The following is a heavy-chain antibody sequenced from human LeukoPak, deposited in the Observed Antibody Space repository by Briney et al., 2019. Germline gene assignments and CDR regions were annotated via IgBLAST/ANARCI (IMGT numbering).Heavy chain of an antibody. J-gene: IGHJ6*02. CDR3: ARGYGSGKVDHYYYYGMDV. V-gene: IGHV1-2*02. CDR2: INPNSGGT. CDR1: GYTFTGYY. D-gene: IGHD3-10*01. Sequence: ASVKVSCKASGYTFTGYYMHWVRQAPGQRLEWMGWINPNSGGTNYAQKFQGRVTMTRDTSINTAYMELSRLTSDDTAVYYCARGYGSGKVDHYYYYGMDVWGQGTTVTVSS.